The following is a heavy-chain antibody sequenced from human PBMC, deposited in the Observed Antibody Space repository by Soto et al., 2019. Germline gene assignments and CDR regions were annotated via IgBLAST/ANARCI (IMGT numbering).Heavy chain of an antibody. CDR1: GGTFSSYA. CDR3: AQCLLGVNHHYGMDV. Sequence: QVQLVQSGAEVKKPGSSVKVSCKASGGTFSSYAINWLRQAPGQGLEWMGGIIPIFATAYYAQKFQDRDTNTADESTRTAYTELSTLRSEDTAVYNCAQCLLGVNHHYGMDVWGQGTTVTLSS. CDR2: IIPIFATA. D-gene: IGHD3-16*01. J-gene: IGHJ6*02. V-gene: IGHV1-69*12.